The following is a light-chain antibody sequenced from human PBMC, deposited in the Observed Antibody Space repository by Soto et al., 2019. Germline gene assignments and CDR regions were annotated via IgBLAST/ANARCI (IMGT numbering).Light chain of an antibody. Sequence: DIVMTQSPLSLPVTPGEPASISFRSVQSLLHSNGYNYVDWYLQKPGQSPQLLIYLGSNRASGVPDRFSGSGSGTDFTLKISRVEAEDVGVYYCMQPLQSWTFGQGTKVDIK. CDR1: QSLLHSNGYNY. CDR3: MQPLQSWT. CDR2: LGS. V-gene: IGKV2-28*01. J-gene: IGKJ1*01.